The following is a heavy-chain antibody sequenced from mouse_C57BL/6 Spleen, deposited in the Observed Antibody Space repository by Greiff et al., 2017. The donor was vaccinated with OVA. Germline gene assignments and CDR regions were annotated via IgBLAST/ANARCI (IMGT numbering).Heavy chain of an antibody. V-gene: IGHV1-59*01. CDR2: IDPSDSYT. D-gene: IGHD4-1*01. J-gene: IGHJ2*01. CDR1: GYTFTSYW. Sequence: QVQLQQPGAELVRPGTSVKLSCKASGYTFTSYWMHWVKQRPGQGLEWIGVIDPSDSYTNYNQKFKGKATLTVDTSSSTAYMQLSSLTSEDSAVYYCARGSNWFDYRGQGTTLTVSS. CDR3: ARGSNWFDY.